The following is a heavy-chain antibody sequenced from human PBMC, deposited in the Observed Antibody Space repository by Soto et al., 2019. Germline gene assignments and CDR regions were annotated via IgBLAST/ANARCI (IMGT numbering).Heavy chain of an antibody. Sequence: PGESLKISCKGSGYSFTSYWIGWVRQMPGKGLEWMGIIYPGDSDTRYSPSFQGQVTISADKYISTAYLQWSSLKASDTAMYYCARHTPGYCSGGSCYGGMDVWGQGTTVTVSS. CDR3: ARHTPGYCSGGSCYGGMDV. V-gene: IGHV5-51*01. D-gene: IGHD2-15*01. J-gene: IGHJ6*02. CDR1: GYSFTSYW. CDR2: IYPGDSDT.